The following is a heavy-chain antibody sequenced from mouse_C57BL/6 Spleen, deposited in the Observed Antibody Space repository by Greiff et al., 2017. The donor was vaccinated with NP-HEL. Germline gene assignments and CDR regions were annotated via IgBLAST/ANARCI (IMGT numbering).Heavy chain of an antibody. CDR1: GYSITSGYY. V-gene: IGHV3-6*01. Sequence: DVQLQESGPGLVKPSQSLSLTCSVTGYSITSGYYWNWIRQFPGNKLEWMGYISYDGSNNYNPSLKNRISITRDTSKNQFFLKLNSVTTEDTATYYCARPYDYDPYYFDYWGQGTTLTVSS. D-gene: IGHD2-4*01. J-gene: IGHJ2*01. CDR3: ARPYDYDPYYFDY. CDR2: ISYDGSN.